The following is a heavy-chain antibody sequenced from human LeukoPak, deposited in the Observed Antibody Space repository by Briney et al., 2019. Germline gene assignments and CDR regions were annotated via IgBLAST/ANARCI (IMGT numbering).Heavy chain of an antibody. D-gene: IGHD6-19*01. CDR2: IYPGDSDT. CDR3: ARRGYRSGANAFDI. J-gene: IGHJ3*02. CDR1: GYSFSTYW. Sequence: GEALKISFKGSGYSFSTYWIGWGRPMPGKGREWMGIIYPGDSDTRYSPSFQGQVTISADKSISTAYLQWSSLKASDTAMYYCARRGYRSGANAFDIWGQGTMVTVSS. V-gene: IGHV5-51*01.